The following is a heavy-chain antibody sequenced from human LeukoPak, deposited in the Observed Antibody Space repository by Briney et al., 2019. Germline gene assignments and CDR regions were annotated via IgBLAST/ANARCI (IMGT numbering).Heavy chain of an antibody. V-gene: IGHV3-9*01. CDR3: AKDIGEEQWRGIDS. Sequence: GRSLRLSCAASGFTFDEYAMHWVRQAPGKGLEWVSGTSWNSNNIVYADSVKGRFTISRDNAKNSLYLQMNSLRVEDTALYYCAKDIGEEQWRGIDSWGQGTLVTVSS. CDR1: GFTFDEYA. CDR2: TSWNSNNI. D-gene: IGHD6-19*01. J-gene: IGHJ4*02.